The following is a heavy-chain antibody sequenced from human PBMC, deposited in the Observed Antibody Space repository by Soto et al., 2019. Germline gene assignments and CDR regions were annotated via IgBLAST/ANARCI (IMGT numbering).Heavy chain of an antibody. CDR3: AILGTYYFDNSDNYFDF. D-gene: IGHD3-22*01. CDR1: GYTLTRYS. CDR2: INAGNGNT. V-gene: IGHV1-3*05. Sequence: QVQLVQSGAEEMKPGASVKVSCKASGYTLTRYSIHWVRQAPGQRLEWMVWINAGNGNTKFSQKFQGRVTITRDTSVSTAYMELRGLRSEDTAVYYCAILGTYYFDNSDNYFDFWGQGTLVTVSS. J-gene: IGHJ4*02.